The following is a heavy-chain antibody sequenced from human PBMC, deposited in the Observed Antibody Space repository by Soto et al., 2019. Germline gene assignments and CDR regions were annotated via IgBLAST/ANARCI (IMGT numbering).Heavy chain of an antibody. J-gene: IGHJ4*02. CDR2: IIPILGIA. Sequence: SVKVSCKASGGTFSSYTISWVRQAPGQGLEWMGRIIPILGIANYAQKFQGRVTITADKSTSTAYMELSSLRSEDTAVYYCATREGAVWYLFSFWGRGPSVTGSS. V-gene: IGHV1-69*02. CDR3: ATREGAVWYLFSF. CDR1: GGTFSSYT. D-gene: IGHD3-16*01.